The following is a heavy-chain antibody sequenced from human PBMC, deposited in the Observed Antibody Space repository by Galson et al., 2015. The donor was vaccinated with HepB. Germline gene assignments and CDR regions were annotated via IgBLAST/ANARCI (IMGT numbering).Heavy chain of an antibody. CDR3: ARPRYDSSGYYHPDSFDY. J-gene: IGHJ4*02. V-gene: IGHV1-46*03. Sequence: SVKVSCKASGYTFTSYYMHWVRQAPGQGLEWMGIINPSGGSTSYAQKFQGRVTMTGDTSTSTVYMELSSLRSEDTAVYYCARPRYDSSGYYHPDSFDYWGQGTLVTVSS. D-gene: IGHD3-22*01. CDR2: INPSGGST. CDR1: GYTFTSYY.